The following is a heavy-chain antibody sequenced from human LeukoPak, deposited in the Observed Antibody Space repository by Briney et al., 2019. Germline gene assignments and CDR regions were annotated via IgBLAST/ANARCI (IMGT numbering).Heavy chain of an antibody. CDR2: ISGSGGST. Sequence: GGSLRLSCAASGFTFSSYTMSWVRQAPGKGLEWVSVISGSGGSTFYADSVKGRFTISRDNSKNTLYLQMNSLRAEDTAVYYCARDRSRRQQLVLGYWGQGTLVTVSS. V-gene: IGHV3-23*01. D-gene: IGHD6-13*01. J-gene: IGHJ4*02. CDR3: ARDRSRRQQLVLGY. CDR1: GFTFSSYT.